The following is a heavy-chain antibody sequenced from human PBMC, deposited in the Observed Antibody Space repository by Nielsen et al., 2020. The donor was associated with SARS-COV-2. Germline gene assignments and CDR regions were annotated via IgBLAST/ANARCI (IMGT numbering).Heavy chain of an antibody. V-gene: IGHV3-7*03. Sequence: GESLKISCAASEFTFSEYWMNWIRQTPGKGLEWVANIKQDGTEKYYVDSVKGRFSISRDNAKNSLYLQMNSLRADDTAIYYCAKSGYCNGGICYSTEYFQDWGQGTLVTVSS. CDR3: AKSGYCNGGICYSTEYFQD. J-gene: IGHJ1*01. D-gene: IGHD2-15*01. CDR2: IKQDGTEK. CDR1: EFTFSEYW.